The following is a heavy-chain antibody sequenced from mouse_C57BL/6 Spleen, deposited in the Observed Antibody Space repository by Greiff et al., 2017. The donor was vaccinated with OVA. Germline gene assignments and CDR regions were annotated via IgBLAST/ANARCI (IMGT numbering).Heavy chain of an antibody. D-gene: IGHD2-14*01. CDR2: IYPGDGDT. CDR3: AREEGTTWDYAMDY. CDR1: GYAFSSSW. Sequence: VQLQQSGPELVKPGASVKISCKASGYAFSSSWMNWVKQRPGKGLEWIGRIYPGDGDTNYNGKFKGKATLTADKSSSTAYMQLSSLTSEDSAVYFCAREEGTTWDYAMDYWGQGTSVTVSS. J-gene: IGHJ4*01. V-gene: IGHV1-82*01.